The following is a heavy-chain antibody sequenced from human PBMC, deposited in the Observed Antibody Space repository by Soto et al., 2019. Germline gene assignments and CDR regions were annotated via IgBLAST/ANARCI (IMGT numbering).Heavy chain of an antibody. D-gene: IGHD4-17*01. CDR3: ARDYGDYSYYYYGMDV. CDR2: IYYSGST. J-gene: IGHJ6*02. CDR1: GGSISRGGYS. V-gene: IGHV4-31*03. Sequence: PSETLSLTCPLSGGSISRGGYSWSWIRQHPGKGLEWIVHIYYSGSTYYNPSLKSRVTISVDTSKNQFSLKLSSVTAADTAVYYCARDYGDYSYYYYGMDVWGQGTTVTVSS.